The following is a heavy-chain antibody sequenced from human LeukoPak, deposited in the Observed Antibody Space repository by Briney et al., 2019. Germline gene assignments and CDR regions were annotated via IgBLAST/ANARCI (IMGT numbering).Heavy chain of an antibody. J-gene: IGHJ4*02. D-gene: IGHD2-2*01. CDR3: AREIPYPDCSSTGCYGPWDY. CDR1: GYTSTSYG. CDR2: ISANNGNT. V-gene: IGHV1-18*01. Sequence: ASVKVSCKASGYTSTSYGISWVRQAPGQGLEWMGWISANNGNTNHAQKLQGRVTMTTDTSTSTAYMELRSLRSDDTAVYYCAREIPYPDCSSTGCYGPWDYWGQGTLITVSS.